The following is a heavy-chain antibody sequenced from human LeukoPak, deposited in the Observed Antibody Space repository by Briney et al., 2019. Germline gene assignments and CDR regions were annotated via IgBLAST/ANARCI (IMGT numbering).Heavy chain of an antibody. J-gene: IGHJ4*02. CDR3: AKDGWFAELLAYYFDY. Sequence: GGSLRLSCAASGFTFSSYGMHWVRQAPGKGLEWVAVIWYDGSNKYYADSVKGRFTISRDNSKNTLYLQMNSLRAEDTAVYYCAKDGWFAELLAYYFDYWGQGTLVTVSS. V-gene: IGHV3-33*06. CDR1: GFTFSSYG. CDR2: IWYDGSNK. D-gene: IGHD3-10*01.